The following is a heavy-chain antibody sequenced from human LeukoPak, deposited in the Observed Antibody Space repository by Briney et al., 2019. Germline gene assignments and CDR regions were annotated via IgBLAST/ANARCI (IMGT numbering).Heavy chain of an antibody. CDR2: IYYSGST. CDR3: ARDILRFAL. V-gene: IGHV4-59*01. D-gene: IGHD5-12*01. CDR1: GGSISSYY. J-gene: IGHJ4*02. Sequence: SETLSLTCTVSGGSISSYYWSWIRQSPGKGLEWIGYIYYSGSTNYNPSLKSRVTISVDTSKNQFSLKLSSVTAADTAVYYCARDILRFALRGQGTLVTVSS.